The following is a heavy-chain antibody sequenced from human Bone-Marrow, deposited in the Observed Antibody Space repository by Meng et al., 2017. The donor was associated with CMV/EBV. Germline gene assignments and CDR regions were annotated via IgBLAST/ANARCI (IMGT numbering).Heavy chain of an antibody. D-gene: IGHD2-15*01. V-gene: IGHV1-8*01. CDR3: ARGRCSGGSCRYYYYYYGMDV. CDR1: GYTFTSYD. Sequence: ASVKVSCKASGYTFTSYDINWVRQATGQGLEWMGWMNPNSGNTGYAQKFQGRVTMTRNTSISTAYTELSSLRSEDTAVYYCARGRCSGGSCRYYYYYYGMDVWGQGTTVTVSS. J-gene: IGHJ6*02. CDR2: MNPNSGNT.